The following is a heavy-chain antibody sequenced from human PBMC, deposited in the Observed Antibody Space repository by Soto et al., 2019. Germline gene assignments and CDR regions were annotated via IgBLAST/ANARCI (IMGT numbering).Heavy chain of an antibody. CDR3: AKGGYSSSWYAFDY. Sequence: EVQLLESGGGLVQPGGSLRLSCAASGFTFSSYAMSWVRQAPGKGLEWVSAISGSGGSTYYADSVKGRFTISRDNSKNTLYLQMNSLRAEETAVYYWAKGGYSSSWYAFDYWGQGTLVTVSS. CDR2: ISGSGGST. J-gene: IGHJ4*02. V-gene: IGHV3-23*01. CDR1: GFTFSSYA. D-gene: IGHD6-13*01.